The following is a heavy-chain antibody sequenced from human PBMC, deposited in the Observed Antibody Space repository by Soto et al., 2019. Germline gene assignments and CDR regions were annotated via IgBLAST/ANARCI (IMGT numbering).Heavy chain of an antibody. CDR2: IKQDGSEK. CDR1: GFTFSSYS. CDR3: ARDRGYRAYDTNFDC. D-gene: IGHD3-22*01. V-gene: IGHV3-7*01. Sequence: PGGSLRLSCAASGFTFSSYSMSWVRQAPGKGLEWVANIKQDGSEKYYVDSVKGRFTISRDNAKKSLYLQMNSLRAEDTAVYYCARDRGYRAYDTNFDCWGQGTLVTVSS. J-gene: IGHJ4*02.